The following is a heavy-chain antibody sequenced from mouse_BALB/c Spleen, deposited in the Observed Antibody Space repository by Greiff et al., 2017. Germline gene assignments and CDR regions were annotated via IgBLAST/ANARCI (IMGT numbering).Heavy chain of an antibody. J-gene: IGHJ2*01. D-gene: IGHD2-4*01. Sequence: EVKLVESGPGLVKPSQSLSLTCTVTGYSITSDYAWNWIRQFPGNKLEWMGYISYSGSTSYNPSLKSRISITRDTSKNQFFLQLNSVTTEDTATYYCARSPFDYDEGFDYWGQGTTLTVSS. CDR3: ARSPFDYDEGFDY. V-gene: IGHV3-2*02. CDR1: GYSITSDYA. CDR2: ISYSGST.